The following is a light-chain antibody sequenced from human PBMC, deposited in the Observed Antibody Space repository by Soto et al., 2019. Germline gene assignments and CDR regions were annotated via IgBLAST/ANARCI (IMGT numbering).Light chain of an antibody. CDR2: GAS. CDR1: QAVNTR. Sequence: EIVLTQSPATLSAFPGDRVTLSCRASQAVNTRLAWYQHKPGQAPRLLIYGASSRATGIPDRFSGSGSGTDSTLTISGLEPEDFAVYYCQHFGNSLWTFGQGTKVDIK. J-gene: IGKJ1*01. V-gene: IGKV3-20*01. CDR3: QHFGNSLWT.